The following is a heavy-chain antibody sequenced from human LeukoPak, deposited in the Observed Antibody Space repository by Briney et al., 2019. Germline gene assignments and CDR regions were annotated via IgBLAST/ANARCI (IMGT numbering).Heavy chain of an antibody. CDR1: GGSISRGGYY. J-gene: IGHJ4*02. CDR2: IYYSGST. CDR3: ARAYGDYGRPDY. Sequence: SETLSLTCTVSGGSISRGGYYWSWIRQHPGKGLEWIGYIYYSGSTYYNPSLKSRVTISVDTSKNQFSLKLSSVTAAETAVYYCARAYGDYGRPDYWGQGILVTVSS. V-gene: IGHV4-31*03. D-gene: IGHD4-17*01.